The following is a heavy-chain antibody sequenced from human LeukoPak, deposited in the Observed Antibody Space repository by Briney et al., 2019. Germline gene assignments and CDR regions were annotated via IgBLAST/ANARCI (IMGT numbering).Heavy chain of an antibody. V-gene: IGHV5-51*01. CDR1: GYIFRNYW. D-gene: IGHD3-22*01. CDR3: ALDSSGYYHFDY. CDR2: IYPGDSDT. J-gene: IGHJ4*02. Sequence: GESLKISCKGSGYIFRNYWISWVRQMPGKGLEWMGIIYPGDSDTRYSPSFQGQVTISADKSISTAYLQWSSLKASDTAMYYCALDSSGYYHFDYWGQGTLVTVSS.